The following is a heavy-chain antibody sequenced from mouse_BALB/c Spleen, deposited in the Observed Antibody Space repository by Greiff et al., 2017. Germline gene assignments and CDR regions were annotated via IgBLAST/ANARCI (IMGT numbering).Heavy chain of an antibody. CDR2: ISSGGSYT. CDR3: ARHSNPYFDY. D-gene: IGHD2-5*01. J-gene: IGHJ2*01. CDR1: GFTFSSYG. V-gene: IGHV5-6*02. Sequence: EVKLVESGGDLVKPGGSLKLSCAASGFTFSSYGMSWVRQTPDKRLEWVATISSGGSYTYYPDSVKGRFTISRDNAKNTLYLQMSSLKSEDTAMYYCARHSNPYFDYWGQGTTLTVSS.